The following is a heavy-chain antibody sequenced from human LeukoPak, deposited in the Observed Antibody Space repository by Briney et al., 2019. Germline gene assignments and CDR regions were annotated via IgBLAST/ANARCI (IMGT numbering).Heavy chain of an antibody. CDR1: GGSVSSGSYY. CDR2: IYYSGST. V-gene: IGHV4-61*01. Sequence: SETLSLTCTVSGGSVSSGSYYWSWIRQPPGKGLEWIGYIYYSGSTNYNPSLKSRVTISVDTSKNQFSLKLSSVTAANTAVYYCAGDILTGSTTDYWGQGTLVTVSS. D-gene: IGHD3-9*01. CDR3: AGDILTGSTTDY. J-gene: IGHJ4*02.